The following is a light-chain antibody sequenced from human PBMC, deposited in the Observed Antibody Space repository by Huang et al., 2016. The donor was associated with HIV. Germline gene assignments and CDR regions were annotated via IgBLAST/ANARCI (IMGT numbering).Light chain of an antibody. J-gene: IGKJ5*01. Sequence: DIVLTQSPDVQSVTPKEKVTITCRASQFIGSSLHWDQQKPAQAPKLLIKYASHSISGVPSRFSGSGSGTDFTLTINSLEAEDAAAYYCHQSSTLPITFGQGTRLEIE. CDR1: QFIGSS. CDR3: HQSSTLPIT. V-gene: IGKV6D-21*02. CDR2: YAS.